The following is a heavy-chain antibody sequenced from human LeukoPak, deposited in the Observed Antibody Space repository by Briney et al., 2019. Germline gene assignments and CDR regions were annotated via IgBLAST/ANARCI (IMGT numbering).Heavy chain of an antibody. Sequence: PSETLSLTCTVSGGSISSYYWSWIRQPPGKGLEWIGYIFYSGSTNYNPSLKSRVTISVDTSKNHFSLKLTSVTAADTAVYYCARGPGYFDYWGQGTLVTVSS. CDR2: IFYSGST. CDR3: ARGPGYFDY. J-gene: IGHJ4*02. V-gene: IGHV4-59*01. CDR1: GGSISSYY.